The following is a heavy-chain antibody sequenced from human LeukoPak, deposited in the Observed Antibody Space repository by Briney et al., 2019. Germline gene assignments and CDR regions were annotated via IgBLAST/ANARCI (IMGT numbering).Heavy chain of an antibody. D-gene: IGHD2-15*01. V-gene: IGHV4-34*01. CDR1: GFTFSNYW. CDR2: INHSGST. CDR3: ARGAATPGLFDY. Sequence: PGGSLRLSCAASGFTFSNYWMSWIRQPPGKGLEWIGEINHSGSTNYNPSLKSRVTISVDTSKNQFSLKLSSVTAADTAVYYCARGAATPGLFDYWGQGTLVTVSS. J-gene: IGHJ4*02.